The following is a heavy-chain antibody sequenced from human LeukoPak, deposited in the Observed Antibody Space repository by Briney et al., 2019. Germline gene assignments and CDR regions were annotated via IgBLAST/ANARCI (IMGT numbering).Heavy chain of an antibody. Sequence: GGSLRLSCAASGFSFSSYWMHWVRQAPGKGPVWLSRIDNDGSITNYAESVKGRFTISRDNAKNTLYLQMNSLRGEDTAVYYCARTASGFYSANWGQGTLVTVSS. D-gene: IGHD3-3*01. CDR3: ARTASGFYSAN. CDR1: GFSFSSYW. J-gene: IGHJ4*02. CDR2: IDNDGSIT. V-gene: IGHV3-74*01.